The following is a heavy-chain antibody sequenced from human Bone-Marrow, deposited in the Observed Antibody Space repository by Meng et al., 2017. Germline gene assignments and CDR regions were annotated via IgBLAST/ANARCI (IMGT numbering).Heavy chain of an antibody. CDR1: GFTFSSYW. CDR2: IKQDGGEK. CDR3: ARSTYYYDSSGYLFDY. D-gene: IGHD3-22*01. J-gene: IGHJ4*02. Sequence: GGSLRLSCAASGFTFSSYWMSWVRQAPGKGLEWGANIKQDGGEKYYVDSVKGRFTISRDNAKNSLYLQMNSLRAEDTAVYYCARSTYYYDSSGYLFDYWGQGTLVTVSS. V-gene: IGHV3-7*01.